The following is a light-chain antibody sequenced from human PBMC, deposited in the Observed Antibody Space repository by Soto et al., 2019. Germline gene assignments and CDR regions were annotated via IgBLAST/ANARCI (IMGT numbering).Light chain of an antibody. Sequence: DIRMTQSPSTLSASVGDRVTITCRASQSISTWLAWYQQKPGKAPKLLIYDVSGLESGVPSRFSGSGSGTEFTLTISSLQPDDFATYYCQHYNSYLGTFGQGTKVDIK. CDR2: DVS. J-gene: IGKJ1*01. V-gene: IGKV1-5*01. CDR3: QHYNSYLGT. CDR1: QSISTW.